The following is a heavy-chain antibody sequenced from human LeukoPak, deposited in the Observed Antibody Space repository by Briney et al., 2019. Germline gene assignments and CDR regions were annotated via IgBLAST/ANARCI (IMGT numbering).Heavy chain of an antibody. V-gene: IGHV3-21*01. D-gene: IGHD2-2*01. J-gene: IGHJ4*02. Sequence: GGSLRLSCAASGFTFSSYSMNWVRHAPGKGLEWVSSISSSSSYIYYADSVKGRFTISRDNAKNSLYLQMNSLRAEDTAVYYCARGTHRAAMYYFDYWGQGTLVTVSS. CDR1: GFTFSSYS. CDR3: ARGTHRAAMYYFDY. CDR2: ISSSSSYI.